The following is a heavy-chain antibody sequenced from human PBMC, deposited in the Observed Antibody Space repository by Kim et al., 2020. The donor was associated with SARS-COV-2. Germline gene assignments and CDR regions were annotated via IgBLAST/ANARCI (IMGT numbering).Heavy chain of an antibody. J-gene: IGHJ4*02. CDR2: ISSSSSYT. D-gene: IGHD1-7*01. CDR1: GFTFSDYY. V-gene: IGHV3-11*05. Sequence: GGSLRLSCAASGFTFSDYYMSWIRQAPGKGLEWVSYISSSSSYTNYADSVKGRFTISRDNAKNSLYLQMNSLRAEDTAVYYCARDRSITGTRVGDYWGQGTLVTVSS. CDR3: ARDRSITGTRVGDY.